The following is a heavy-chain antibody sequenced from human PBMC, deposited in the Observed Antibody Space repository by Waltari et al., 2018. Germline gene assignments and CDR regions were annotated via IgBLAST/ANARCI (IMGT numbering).Heavy chain of an antibody. D-gene: IGHD3-16*02. Sequence: QVQLVESGGGVVQPGGSLRLSCAASGFTFSSYGMHWVRQAPGKGLEWVAFIRYDGSNKYYADSVKGRFTISRDNSKNTLYLQMNSLRAEDTAVYYCAKAISPDYVWGSYRYDYFDYWGQGTLVTVSS. CDR3: AKAISPDYVWGSYRYDYFDY. CDR1: GFTFSSYG. CDR2: IRYDGSNK. J-gene: IGHJ4*02. V-gene: IGHV3-30*02.